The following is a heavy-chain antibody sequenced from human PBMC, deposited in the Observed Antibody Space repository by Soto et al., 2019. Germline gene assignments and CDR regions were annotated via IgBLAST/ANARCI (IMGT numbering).Heavy chain of an antibody. CDR2: INAGNGNT. CDR3: ARDRIAVAGTRIYSTDY. D-gene: IGHD6-19*01. Sequence: ASVKVSCKASGYTFTSYAMHWVRQAPGQRLEWMGWINAGNGNTKYSQKFQGRVTITRDTSASTAYMELSSLRSEDTAVYYCARDRIAVAGTRIYSTDYWGQGTLVTVS. J-gene: IGHJ4*02. CDR1: GYTFTSYA. V-gene: IGHV1-3*01.